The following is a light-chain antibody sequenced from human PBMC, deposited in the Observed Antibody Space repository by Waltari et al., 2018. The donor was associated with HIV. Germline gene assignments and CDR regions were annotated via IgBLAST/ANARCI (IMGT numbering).Light chain of an antibody. J-gene: IGKJ5*01. CDR1: ESVSGE. CDR2: GAS. Sequence: EIVMTQSPITLSVSPGERATLSCRASESVSGELAWYQQKDGQAPRLLIHGASTRATGVPARFSGSGSGTEFTLTISNLQSEDIAVYYCQQYNSWSPITFGQGTRLEIK. CDR3: QQYNSWSPIT. V-gene: IGKV3-15*01.